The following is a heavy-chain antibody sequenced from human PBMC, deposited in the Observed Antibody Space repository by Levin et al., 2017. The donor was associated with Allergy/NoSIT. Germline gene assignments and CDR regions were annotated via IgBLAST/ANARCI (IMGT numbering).Heavy chain of an antibody. CDR2: IYWDDDK. J-gene: IGHJ4*02. D-gene: IGHD1-1*01. CDR1: GFSLSTTGEG. V-gene: IGHV2-5*02. Sequence: SGPTLVKPTETRTLTCTFSGFSLSTTGEGVAWMRQPPGKALEWVALIYWDDDKHYSPSLRSRLTLTKDISKNEEFLRVTKMDPVGIGTKYCVHKGRGGTAFDYWGQGTLVTVSS. CDR3: VHKGRGGTAFDY.